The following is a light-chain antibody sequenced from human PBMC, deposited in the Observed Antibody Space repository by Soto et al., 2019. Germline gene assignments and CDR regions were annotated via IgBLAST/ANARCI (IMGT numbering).Light chain of an antibody. V-gene: IGLV2-14*01. CDR3: SSYTSSSLFV. CDR2: DVS. Sequence: QSALTQPASVSGSPGQSITISCTGTSSDVGGYNHVSWYQQHPGKAPKLMIYDVSNRPSGVSNRFSGSKSGNTASLTLSGLQAEDEADYYCSSYTSSSLFVFGTGTKVTVL. CDR1: SSDVGGYNH. J-gene: IGLJ1*01.